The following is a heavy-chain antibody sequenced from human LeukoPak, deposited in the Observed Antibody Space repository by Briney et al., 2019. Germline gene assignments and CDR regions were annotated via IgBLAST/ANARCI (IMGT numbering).Heavy chain of an antibody. CDR2: INHSGST. V-gene: IGHV4-34*01. J-gene: IGHJ4*02. CDR1: GGSFSGYY. CDR3: ARTPLIAAADIT. D-gene: IGHD6-13*01. Sequence: PSETLSLTCAVYGGSFSGYYWSWIRQPPGKGLEWIGEINHSGSTTYNSSLNSRVTISLDTSKNQFSLKLSSVTAADTAVYYCARTPLIAAADITGGRGPLVTVSS.